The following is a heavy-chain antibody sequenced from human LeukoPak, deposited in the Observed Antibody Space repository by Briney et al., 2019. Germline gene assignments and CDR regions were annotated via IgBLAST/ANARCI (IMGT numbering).Heavy chain of an antibody. Sequence: GGSLRLSCAASGFTFSSYWMSWVRQAPGKGLEWVANIKQDGSEKYYVDSVKGRFTISRDNAKNPLYLQMNSLRAEDTAVYYCARDGYYYDSSGYPSAFDIWGQGTMVTVSS. CDR1: GFTFSSYW. CDR2: IKQDGSEK. D-gene: IGHD3-22*01. CDR3: ARDGYYYDSSGYPSAFDI. J-gene: IGHJ3*02. V-gene: IGHV3-7*01.